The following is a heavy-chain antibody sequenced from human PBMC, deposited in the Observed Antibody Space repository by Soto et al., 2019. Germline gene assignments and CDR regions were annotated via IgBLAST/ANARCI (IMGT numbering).Heavy chain of an antibody. CDR3: AKDSAGFWSGSADY. D-gene: IGHD3-3*01. CDR1: GFTFSSYS. CDR2: ISSSSSSTT. Sequence: GSLRLSCAASGFTFSSYSMNWVRQAPGKGLEWVSYISSSSSSTTSYADSVKGRVTISRDNSKNTLDLVANSLRADDTAVYYCAKDSAGFWSGSADYWGQGTLVTVSS. V-gene: IGHV3-48*01. J-gene: IGHJ4*02.